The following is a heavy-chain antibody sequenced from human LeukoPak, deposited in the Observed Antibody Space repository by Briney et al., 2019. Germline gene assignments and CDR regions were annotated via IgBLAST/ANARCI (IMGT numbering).Heavy chain of an antibody. V-gene: IGHV3-11*01. D-gene: IGHD3-10*01. J-gene: IGHJ4*02. Sequence: PGGSLRLSCAASGFTFSDYYMSWLRQAPGKGLEWVSYISSSGTTISYADSVKGRFTISRDNAKNSLYLQVNSLRADDTAVYYCARSSRGSGSYRTDYWGQGTLVTVSS. CDR3: ARSSRGSGSYRTDY. CDR2: ISSSGTTI. CDR1: GFTFSDYY.